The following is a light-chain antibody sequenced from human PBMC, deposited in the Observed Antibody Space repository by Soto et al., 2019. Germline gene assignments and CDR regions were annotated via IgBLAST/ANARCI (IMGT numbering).Light chain of an antibody. V-gene: IGLV3-1*01. CDR2: QDN. J-gene: IGLJ2*01. CDR1: KLGDKY. Sequence: SYELTQPPSVSVSPGQTASITCSGDKLGDKYAFWYQQRPGQSPALVIYQDNKRPSGIPERFSGSNSGNTATLTISGTQALDEADYYCQAWDNNTVVFGGGTKVTVL. CDR3: QAWDNNTVV.